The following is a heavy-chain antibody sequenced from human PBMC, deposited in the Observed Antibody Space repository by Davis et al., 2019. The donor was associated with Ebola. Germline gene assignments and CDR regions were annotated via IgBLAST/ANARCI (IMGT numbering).Heavy chain of an antibody. J-gene: IGHJ4*02. CDR2: INGDGTAT. D-gene: IGHD2/OR15-2a*01. Sequence: PGGSLRLSCAASGLTFSGYWMHWVRQAPGKGLVWVSRINGDGTATSYADSVKGRFTLSRDNSKNTVYVQMNSLRPEDTAMYYCATDPHDTFYHFDIRGQGILVTVSS. CDR3: ATDPHDTFYHFDI. CDR1: GLTFSGYW. V-gene: IGHV3-74*01.